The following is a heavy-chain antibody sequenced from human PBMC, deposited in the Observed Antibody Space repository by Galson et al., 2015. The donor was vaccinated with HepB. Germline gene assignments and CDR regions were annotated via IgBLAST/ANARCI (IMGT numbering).Heavy chain of an antibody. Sequence: SLRLSCAASGFTFSNYAMGWVRQAPGKGLEWVSAITGSGGSTYYADSVKGRFTISRDNSKNTLYPQMNSLRAEDTAVYYCAKDYRDMDVWGKGTTVTVSS. D-gene: IGHD1-26*01. CDR1: GFTFSNYA. V-gene: IGHV3-23*01. CDR3: AKDYRDMDV. CDR2: ITGSGGST. J-gene: IGHJ6*03.